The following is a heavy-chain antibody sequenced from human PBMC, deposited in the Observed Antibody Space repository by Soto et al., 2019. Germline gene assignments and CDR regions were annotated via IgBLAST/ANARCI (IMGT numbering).Heavy chain of an antibody. D-gene: IGHD3-10*01. CDR1: GFIFKMYW. V-gene: IGHV3-74*01. CDR3: TRGPRPISTGTGAY. Sequence: RLSCAASGFIFKMYWMHWVRQSPGKGLVWISRIYNDGTYSDCADSVRGRFTISRDNVNDTLYLQMNNLRAEDSGLYYCTRGPRPISTGTGAYWGQGTQVTVSS. CDR2: IYNDGTYS. J-gene: IGHJ4*02.